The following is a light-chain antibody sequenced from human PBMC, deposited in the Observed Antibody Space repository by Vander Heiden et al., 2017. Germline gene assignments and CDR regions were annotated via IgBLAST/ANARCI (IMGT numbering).Light chain of an antibody. Sequence: QSVLTLPPSAYGTPGQRVTISCSGSSSNIGSNTVNWYQQLPGTAPKLLIYTNNQRPSGVPDRFSGSKSGTSASLAISGLQSEDEADYYCAAWDDSLNGWVFGGGTKLTVL. CDR2: TNN. J-gene: IGLJ3*02. V-gene: IGLV1-44*01. CDR1: SSNIGSNT. CDR3: AAWDDSLNGWV.